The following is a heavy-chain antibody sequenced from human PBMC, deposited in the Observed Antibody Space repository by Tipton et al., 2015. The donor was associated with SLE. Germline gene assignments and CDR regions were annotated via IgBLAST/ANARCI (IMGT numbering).Heavy chain of an antibody. CDR2: IYYSGNT. CDR1: GGSIGSSYY. D-gene: IGHD2-8*01. V-gene: IGHV4-39*01. CDR3: ARPGGRIIAPVYVAS. J-gene: IGHJ4*02. Sequence: TLSLTCTVSGGSIGSSYYWAWIRQPPGKGLDWIGTIYYSGNTYYSPSLQSRVTMFIDASKNQFSLKMNSVSAADTAFYYCARPGGRIIAPVYVASWSQGTLVTVSS.